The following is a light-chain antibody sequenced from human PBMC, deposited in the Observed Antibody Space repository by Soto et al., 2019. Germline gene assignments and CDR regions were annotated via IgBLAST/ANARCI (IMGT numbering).Light chain of an antibody. CDR3: QQRSKWPIT. Sequence: EIVLTQSPATLSLSPGERANLSCRASQSVTTCLAWYQQKPGQAPRLVMYDVSNRAAGIPGRFSGSGSGTDFTLTISSLEPEDFAVYYCQQRSKWPITFGQGTRLEIK. J-gene: IGKJ5*01. V-gene: IGKV3-11*01. CDR2: DVS. CDR1: QSVTTC.